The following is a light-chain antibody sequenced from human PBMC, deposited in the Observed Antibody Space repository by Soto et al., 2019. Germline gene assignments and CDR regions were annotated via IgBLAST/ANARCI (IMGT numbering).Light chain of an antibody. CDR2: KTS. Sequence: DIQMNQSPSTLSASVGDRVTITCRASQSISSWLAWYQQKPGKAPKLLIYKTSNLESGVPSRFSGSGSGTEFSLTISSLQPDDFATYYCQQYRSFSLTFGGGTKVDIK. J-gene: IGKJ4*01. CDR3: QQYRSFSLT. V-gene: IGKV1-5*03. CDR1: QSISSW.